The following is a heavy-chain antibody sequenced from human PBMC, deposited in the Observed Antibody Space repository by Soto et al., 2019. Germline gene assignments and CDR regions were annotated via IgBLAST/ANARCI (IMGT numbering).Heavy chain of an antibody. CDR1: GVSITSGAYY. CDR3: ARMRFGEAPHWLDP. CDR2: VYYNGNT. Sequence: SETLSLTCTLSGVSITSGAYYWTWVRQHPGKGLEWIAYVYYNGNTYFSPSLKSRVTISIDTSKNQFSLRLSSVTPADTALYFCARMRFGEAPHWLDPWGQGTLVTVSS. J-gene: IGHJ5*02. D-gene: IGHD3-3*01. V-gene: IGHV4-31*03.